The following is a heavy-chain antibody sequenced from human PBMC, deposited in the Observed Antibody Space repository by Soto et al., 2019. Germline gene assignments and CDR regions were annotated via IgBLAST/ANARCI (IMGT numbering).Heavy chain of an antibody. CDR1: GYNFASYW. J-gene: IGHJ3*02. D-gene: IGHD1-20*01. V-gene: IGHV5-10-1*01. CDR3: ARNQRRRWYFHAFDI. CDR2: IDPFDSNT. Sequence: GESLKISCEVSGYNFASYWINWVRQTPGKGLEWMGRIDPFDSNTNYSPSFQGHVIISADKSINTAYLQWSSLKASDSAMYFCARNQRRRWYFHAFDIWGQGTMVTVSS.